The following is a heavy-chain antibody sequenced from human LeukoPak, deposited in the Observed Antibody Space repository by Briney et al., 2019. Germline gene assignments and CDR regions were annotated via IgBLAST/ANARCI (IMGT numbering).Heavy chain of an antibody. CDR2: INHSGST. J-gene: IGHJ5*02. Sequence: SETLSLTCAVYSGSLSGYYWTWFRQPPGKGLEWIGEINHSGSTNYNPSLKSRVTISVDTSKNQFSLKLSSVTAADTAVYYCARRGGWFDPWGQGTLVTVSS. V-gene: IGHV4-34*01. D-gene: IGHD3-10*01. CDR1: SGSLSGYY. CDR3: ARRGGWFDP.